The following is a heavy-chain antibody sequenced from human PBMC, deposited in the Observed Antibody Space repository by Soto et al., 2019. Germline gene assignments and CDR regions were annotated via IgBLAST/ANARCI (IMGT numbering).Heavy chain of an antibody. V-gene: IGHV3-23*01. CDR3: AKGGATYDS. D-gene: IGHD1-26*01. CDR1: GFIFSTYA. Sequence: EVQLLDSGGGLVQPGGSLRLSCAASGFIFSTYAMTWVRQAPGKGLEWVSAITGSGGTTYYADSVKGRFTISRDNSKNTLDLQMDSLRAEDTAVYYCAKGGATYDSWGQGTLVTVSS. CDR2: ITGSGGTT. J-gene: IGHJ4*02.